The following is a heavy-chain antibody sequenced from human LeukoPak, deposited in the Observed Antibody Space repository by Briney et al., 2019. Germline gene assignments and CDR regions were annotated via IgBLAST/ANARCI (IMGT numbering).Heavy chain of an antibody. D-gene: IGHD6-6*01. CDR3: AKDFVIAARPINWFDP. J-gene: IGHJ5*02. CDR2: ISGDGGST. CDR1: GFTFDDYA. Sequence: GGSLRLSCAASGFTFDDYAMHWVRQAPGKGLEWVSLISGDGGSTYYADSVKGRFTISRDNSKNSLYLQMNSLRTEDTALYYCAKDFVIAARPINWFDPWGQGTLVTVSS. V-gene: IGHV3-43*02.